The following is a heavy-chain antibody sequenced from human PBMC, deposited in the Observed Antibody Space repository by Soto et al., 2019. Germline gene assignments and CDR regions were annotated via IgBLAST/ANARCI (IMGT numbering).Heavy chain of an antibody. V-gene: IGHV4-34*01. Sequence: QVQLQQWGAGLLKPSETLSLTCGVYGASFSGYCWSWIRQPPGKGLEWIGEINHSGSTNYNPSLKSRVTISVDTSKNQFSLKLTSVTAADTAVYYCARGREVGTTTLAYWGQGTLVTVSS. CDR1: GASFSGYC. CDR3: ARGREVGTTTLAY. D-gene: IGHD1-26*01. J-gene: IGHJ4*02. CDR2: INHSGST.